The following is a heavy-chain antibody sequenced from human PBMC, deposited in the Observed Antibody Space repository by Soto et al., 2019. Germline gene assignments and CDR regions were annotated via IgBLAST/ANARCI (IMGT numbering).Heavy chain of an antibody. V-gene: IGHV3-7*03. CDR2: IKEDGSEK. D-gene: IGHD3-16*02. CDR1: GFILRNYW. CDR3: ARYRSLDP. J-gene: IGHJ5*02. Sequence: EVQLVESGGGWFQPGGSLRLSFAASGFILRNYWMSWVRQAPGMGLQWVASIKEDGSEKYYVDPVKGRFTISRENAKNSLYLQMNSLRAEDTAVYYCARYRSLDPWGQGILVTVSS.